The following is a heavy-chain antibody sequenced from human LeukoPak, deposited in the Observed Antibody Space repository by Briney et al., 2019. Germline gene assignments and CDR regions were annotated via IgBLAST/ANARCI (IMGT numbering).Heavy chain of an antibody. CDR3: ARVPQPWGSGWYVRAFDI. V-gene: IGHV1-2*02. Sequence: ASVKVSCKASGYTFTGYYMHWVRQAPGQGLEWMGWINPNSGGTNYAQKFQGRVTMTRDTSISTAYMEPSRLRSDDTAVYYCARVPQPWGSGWYVRAFDIWGQGTMVTVSS. D-gene: IGHD6-19*01. J-gene: IGHJ3*02. CDR1: GYTFTGYY. CDR2: INPNSGGT.